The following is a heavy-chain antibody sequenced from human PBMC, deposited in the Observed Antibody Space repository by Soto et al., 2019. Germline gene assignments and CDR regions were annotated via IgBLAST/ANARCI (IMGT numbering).Heavy chain of an antibody. CDR1: GYSFTSYD. D-gene: IGHD1-26*01. J-gene: IGHJ5*02. CDR2: MNANSGNT. CDR3: ATAVHSGPHDH. Sequence: QVQLVQSGAEVKKPGASVKVSCKASGYSFTSYDINWVRQATGQGLEWMGWMNANSGNTGYAQEFQGRVTMTRNTAISTPYNDLSTVESDETDVDYAATAVHSGPHDHWGQGTLVTVSS. V-gene: IGHV1-8*01.